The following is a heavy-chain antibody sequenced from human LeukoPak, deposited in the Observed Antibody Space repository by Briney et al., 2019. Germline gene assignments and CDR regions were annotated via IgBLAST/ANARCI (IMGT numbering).Heavy chain of an antibody. CDR2: MYHSGDT. J-gene: IGHJ4*02. CDR1: GYSVSSGYY. Sequence: SETLSLTCTVSGYSVSSGYYWGWIRQPPGKGLEWIGSMYHSGDTYYNPSLKSRVTISVDTSKNQLSLKLSSVTAADTAVYYCARFVGYSSSWYEYYFDYWGQGTLVTVSS. CDR3: ARFVGYSSSWYEYYFDY. D-gene: IGHD6-13*01. V-gene: IGHV4-38-2*02.